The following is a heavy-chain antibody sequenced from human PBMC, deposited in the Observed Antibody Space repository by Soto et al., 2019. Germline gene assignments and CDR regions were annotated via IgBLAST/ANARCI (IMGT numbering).Heavy chain of an antibody. CDR1: GFTSSSYT. V-gene: IGHV3-48*01. D-gene: IGHD5-12*01. CDR2: ISSSSNMI. Sequence: GGSLRLSCAASGFTSSSYTMNWVRQAPGKGLEWLSYISSSSNMIYYADSVKGRFTISRDNAKNSLYLQMNSLRAEDTAVYYCARQYRLSGYDLDDYIETHGYWGQGTLVTVSS. CDR3: ARQYRLSGYDLDDYIETHGY. J-gene: IGHJ4*02.